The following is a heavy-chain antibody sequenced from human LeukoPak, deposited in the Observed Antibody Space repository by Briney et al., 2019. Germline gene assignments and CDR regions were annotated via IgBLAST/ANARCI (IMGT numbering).Heavy chain of an antibody. V-gene: IGHV1-69*05. Sequence: ASVKVSCKASGGTFSSYAISWVRQAPGQGLEWMGGIIPIFGTANYAQKFQGRVTITTDESTSTAYMELSSLRSEDTAVYCCARGDYSNYECYYMDVWGKGTTVTVSS. D-gene: IGHD4-11*01. CDR2: IIPIFGTA. J-gene: IGHJ6*03. CDR1: GGTFSSYA. CDR3: ARGDYSNYECYYMDV.